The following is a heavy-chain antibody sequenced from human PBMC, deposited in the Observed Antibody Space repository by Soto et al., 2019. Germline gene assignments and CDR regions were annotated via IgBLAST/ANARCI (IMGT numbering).Heavy chain of an antibody. CDR2: IIPILGIA. J-gene: IGHJ4*02. D-gene: IGHD2-2*01. V-gene: IGHV1-69*04. Sequence: SVKVSCKASGRTFSSYTISWERQAPGQGLEWMGRIIPILGIANYAQKFQGRVTITADKSTSTAYMELSSLRSEDTAVYYCARDVLPADISFGYWGQGTLVTVSS. CDR3: ARDVLPADISFGY. CDR1: GRTFSSYT.